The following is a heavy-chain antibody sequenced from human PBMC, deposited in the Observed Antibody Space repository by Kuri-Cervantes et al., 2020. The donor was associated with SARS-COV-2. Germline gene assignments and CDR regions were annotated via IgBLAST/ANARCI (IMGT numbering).Heavy chain of an antibody. Sequence: SETLSLTCTVSGYSISSGYYWSWIRQPPGKGLEWIGYIYYSGSTNYNPSLKSRVTISVDTSKNQFSLKLSSVTAADTAVCYCARDRYDQMDVWGKGTTVTVSS. V-gene: IGHV4-61*01. J-gene: IGHJ6*04. CDR1: GYSISSGYY. CDR2: IYYSGST. CDR3: ARDRYDQMDV. D-gene: IGHD3-3*01.